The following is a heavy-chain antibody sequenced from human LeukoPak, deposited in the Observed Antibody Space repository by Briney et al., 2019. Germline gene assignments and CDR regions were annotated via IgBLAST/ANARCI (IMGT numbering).Heavy chain of an antibody. CDR2: IYSGGNT. CDR1: GFNVSNNY. V-gene: IGHV3-53*01. J-gene: IGHJ6*02. D-gene: IGHD6-13*01. CDR3: AKAASSSWPSYYYGMDV. Sequence: GGSLRLSCAASGFNVSNNYMRWVRQTPGKGLEWVSLIYSGGNTHYANSVKGRFTISKDNSKNTVYLQMSSLRVDDTAVYYCAKAASSSWPSYYYGMDVWGQGTTVTVSS.